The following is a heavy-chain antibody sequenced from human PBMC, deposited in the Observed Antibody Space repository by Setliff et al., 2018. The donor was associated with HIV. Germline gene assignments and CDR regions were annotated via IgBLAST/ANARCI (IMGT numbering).Heavy chain of an antibody. J-gene: IGHJ6*03. V-gene: IGHV4-38-2*01. CDR2: IYTSGST. CDR3: ARGIGTRYNYYMDV. CDR1: GYSISSGYY. Sequence: SETLSLTCVVSGYSISSGYYWGWIRQPPGTGLEWIGRIYTSGSTNYNPSLKSRVTISVDTSKNQFSLKLSSVTAADTAVYYCARGIGTRYNYYMDVWGIGTTVTVS. D-gene: IGHD1-20*01.